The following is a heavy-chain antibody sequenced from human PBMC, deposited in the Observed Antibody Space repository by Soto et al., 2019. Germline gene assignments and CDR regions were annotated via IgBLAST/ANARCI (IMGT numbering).Heavy chain of an antibody. CDR2: IYHSETT. Sequence: PSETLSLTCAVSGDSISSSYWWSWVRQPPGKGLEWIGEIYHSETTNYNPSLKSRVTLSMDKSKNLFSLMLTSVTAADTAVYFCARYDFGIFDYWGHGILVTVSS. CDR3: ARYDFGIFDY. D-gene: IGHD4-17*01. CDR1: GDSISSSYW. V-gene: IGHV4-4*02. J-gene: IGHJ4*01.